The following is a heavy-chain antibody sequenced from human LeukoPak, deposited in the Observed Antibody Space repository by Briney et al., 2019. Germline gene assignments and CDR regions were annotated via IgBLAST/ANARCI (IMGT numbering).Heavy chain of an antibody. CDR3: AREVVVDEPLIDY. Sequence: GRSLRLSCAASGFTFSSYGMHWVRQAPGKGLEWVSSISSSSSYIYYADSVKGRFTISRDNAKNSLYLQMNSLRAEDTAVYYCAREVVVDEPLIDYWGQGTLVTVSS. V-gene: IGHV3-21*01. D-gene: IGHD3-22*01. J-gene: IGHJ4*02. CDR2: ISSSSSYI. CDR1: GFTFSSYG.